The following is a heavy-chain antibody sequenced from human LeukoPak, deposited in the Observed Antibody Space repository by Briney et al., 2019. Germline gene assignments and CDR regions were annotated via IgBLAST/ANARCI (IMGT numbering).Heavy chain of an antibody. CDR2: INPNSGGT. CDR3: ARRCEDYGDPNSWFDP. CDR1: GYTFTGYY. D-gene: IGHD4-17*01. J-gene: IGHJ5*02. V-gene: IGHV1-2*02. Sequence: GASVKVSCKASGYTFTGYYMHWVRQAPGQGLEWMGWINPNSGGTNYAQKFQGRVTMTRDTPISTAYMELSRLRSDDTAVYYCARRCEDYGDPNSWFDPWGQGTLVTVSS.